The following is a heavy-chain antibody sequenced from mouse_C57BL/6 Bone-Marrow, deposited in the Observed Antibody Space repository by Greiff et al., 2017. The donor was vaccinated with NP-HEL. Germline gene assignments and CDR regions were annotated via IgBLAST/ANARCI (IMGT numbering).Heavy chain of an antibody. V-gene: IGHV2-3*01. CDR1: GFSLTSYG. CDR3: ASISRDNYDGYQGFDV. Sequence: QVHVKQSGPGLVAPSQSLSITCTVSGFSLTSYGVSWVRQPPGKGLEWLGVIWGDGSTNYHSALISRLSISKDNSKSQVFLKLNSLQTDDTATYYCASISRDNYDGYQGFDVWGTGTTVTVSS. J-gene: IGHJ1*03. D-gene: IGHD2-3*01. CDR2: IWGDGST.